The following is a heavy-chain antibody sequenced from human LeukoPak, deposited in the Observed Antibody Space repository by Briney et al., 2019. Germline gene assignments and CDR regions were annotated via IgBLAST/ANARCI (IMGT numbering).Heavy chain of an antibody. CDR1: GGSISSYY. J-gene: IGHJ2*01. Sequence: PSETLSLTCTVSGGSISSYYWSWIRQPPGKGLEWIGYIYYSGSTNYNPSLKSRVTISVDTSKNQFSLKLSSVTAADTAVYYCAXDLDFWSGYWGYFDLWGRGTLVTVSS. D-gene: IGHD3-3*01. V-gene: IGHV4-59*01. CDR2: IYYSGST. CDR3: AXDLDFWSGYWGYFDL.